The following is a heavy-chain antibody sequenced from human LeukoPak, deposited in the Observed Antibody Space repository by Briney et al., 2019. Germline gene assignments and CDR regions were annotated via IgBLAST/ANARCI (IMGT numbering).Heavy chain of an antibody. CDR2: ISGSGGST. CDR1: GFTFSSYA. V-gene: IGHV3-23*01. J-gene: IGHJ4*02. D-gene: IGHD3-9*01. CDR3: AKPSASYDILTGYPVPTFDY. Sequence: PGGSLRLSCAASGFTFSSYAMSWVRQAPGKGLEWVSAISGSGGSTYYADSVKGRFTISRDNSKNTLYLQMNSLRAEDTAVYYCAKPSASYDILTGYPVPTFDYWGQGTLVTVSS.